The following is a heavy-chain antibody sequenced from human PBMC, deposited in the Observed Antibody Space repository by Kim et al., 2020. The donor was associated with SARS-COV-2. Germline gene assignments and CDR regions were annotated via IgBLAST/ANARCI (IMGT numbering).Heavy chain of an antibody. J-gene: IGHJ4*01. D-gene: IGHD6-13*01. CDR1: GGSISSSSYY. CDR2: IYYSGST. CDR3: ARPSSIAAAGSFAY. Sequence: SETLPLTCTVSGGSISSSSYYWGWIRQPPGKGLEWIGSIYYSGSTYYNPSLKSRVTISVDTSKNQFSLKLSSVTAADTAVYYCARPSSIAAAGSFAYWG. V-gene: IGHV4-39*01.